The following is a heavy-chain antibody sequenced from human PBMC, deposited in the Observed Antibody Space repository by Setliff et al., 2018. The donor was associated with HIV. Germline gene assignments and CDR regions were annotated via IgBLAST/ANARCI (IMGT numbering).Heavy chain of an antibody. V-gene: IGHV3-30*02. CDR2: IRYDGSNK. CDR3: AKDLYYYDSSGYEGFQH. D-gene: IGHD3-22*01. CDR1: GFTFSSYG. J-gene: IGHJ1*01. Sequence: GGSLRLSCAASGFTFSSYGMHWVRQAPGKGLEWVAFIRYDGSNKYYADSVKGRFTIARDNSKNTLYLQMNSLRAEDTAVYYCAKDLYYYDSSGYEGFQHWGQGTLVTVSS.